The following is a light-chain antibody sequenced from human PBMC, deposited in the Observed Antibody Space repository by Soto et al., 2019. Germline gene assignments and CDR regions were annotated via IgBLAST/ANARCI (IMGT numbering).Light chain of an antibody. V-gene: IGLV3-21*02. Sequence: SYELTQPPSVSVAPGQTARITCGGNNIGSKSVLWYQQKRGQAPVLVVYDDSDRPSGVPERVSGSNSWNTATLTISRVEAGDEADYYCQVWDSSSDQPGVFGGGTKVTVL. CDR3: QVWDSSSDQPGV. J-gene: IGLJ2*01. CDR2: DDS. CDR1: NIGSKS.